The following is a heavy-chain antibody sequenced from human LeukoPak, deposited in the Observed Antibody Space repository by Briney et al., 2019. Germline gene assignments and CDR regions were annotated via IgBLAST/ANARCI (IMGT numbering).Heavy chain of an antibody. Sequence: GGSLRLSCAASGFTFSSYAMSWVRQAPGKGLEWVSAISGSGGSTYYADSVKGRFTISRDNSKNTLYLQMSSLEIEDTAVYYCTTEELDRGGASFQHWGQGILVTVSS. D-gene: IGHD1-1*01. CDR3: TTEELDRGGASFQH. CDR2: ISGSGGST. J-gene: IGHJ1*01. CDR1: GFTFSSYA. V-gene: IGHV3-23*01.